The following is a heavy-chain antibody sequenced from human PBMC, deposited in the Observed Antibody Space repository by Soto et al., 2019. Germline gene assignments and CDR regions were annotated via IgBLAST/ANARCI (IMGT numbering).Heavy chain of an antibody. CDR2: MYHSGST. CDR3: ARDPLAATGFDT. Sequence: ETLSISCAVCGYWVSVGYDLGWIRQPPGRVLDWIGSMYHSGSTYYNPSLKSRVTISVDTSKNQFSLKLSSVTAADTAVYYCARDPLAATGFDTWGQGPVVTVSS. V-gene: IGHV4-38-2*02. CDR1: GYWVSVGYD. J-gene: IGHJ5*02. D-gene: IGHD2-15*01.